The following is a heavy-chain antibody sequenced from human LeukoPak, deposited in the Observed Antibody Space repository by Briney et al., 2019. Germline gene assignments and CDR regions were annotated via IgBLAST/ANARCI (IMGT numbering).Heavy chain of an antibody. CDR2: IYYSGST. CDR3: ARATIQLWSGGFDY. Sequence: SETLSLTCTVSGGSISSGSYYWSWIRQPAGKGLEWIGYIYYSGSTYYNPSLKSRVTISVDTSKNQFSLKLSSVTAADTAVYYCARATIQLWSGGFDYWGQGTLVTVSS. D-gene: IGHD5-18*01. V-gene: IGHV4-61*10. CDR1: GGSISSGSYY. J-gene: IGHJ4*02.